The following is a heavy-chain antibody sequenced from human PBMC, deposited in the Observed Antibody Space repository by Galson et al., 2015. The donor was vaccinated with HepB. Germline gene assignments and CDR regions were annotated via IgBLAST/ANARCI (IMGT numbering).Heavy chain of an antibody. CDR3: ARGALVAVVAATQNNWFDP. J-gene: IGHJ5*02. V-gene: IGHV1-18*01. Sequence: SVKVSCKASGYTFSSYSITWVRQAPGQGLEWMGWINAYSRKTNYARQLQGRVTMTTDTSTSTAYMELRSLRSDDTAVYYCARGALVAVVAATQNNWFDPWGQGTLVTVSS. D-gene: IGHD2-15*01. CDR1: GYTFSSYS. CDR2: INAYSRKT.